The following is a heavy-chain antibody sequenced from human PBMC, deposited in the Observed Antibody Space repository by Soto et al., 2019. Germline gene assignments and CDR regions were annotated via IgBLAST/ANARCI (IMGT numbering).Heavy chain of an antibody. CDR2: ISSNGGST. D-gene: IGHD3-16*02. J-gene: IGHJ4*02. Sequence: PGGSLRLSCSASGFTFSSYAMHWVRQAPGKGLEYVSAISSNGGSTYYADSVKGRFTISRDNSKNTLYLQMSSLRAEDTAVYYCVKPRIVDGYYFDYWGQGTLVTVSS. CDR3: VKPRIVDGYYFDY. CDR1: GFTFSSYA. V-gene: IGHV3-64D*06.